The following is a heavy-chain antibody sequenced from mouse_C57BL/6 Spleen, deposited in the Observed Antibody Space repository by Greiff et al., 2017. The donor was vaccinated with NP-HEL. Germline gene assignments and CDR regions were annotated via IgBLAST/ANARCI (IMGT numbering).Heavy chain of an antibody. V-gene: IGHV5-17*01. Sequence: DVMLVESGGGLVKPGGSLKLSCAASGFTFSDYGMHWVRQAPEKGLEWVAYISSGSSTIYYADTVKGRFTISRDNAKNTLFLHMTSLRSEDTAMYYCAREGLLRRWYFDVWGTGTTVTVSS. CDR1: GFTFSDYG. CDR3: AREGLLRRWYFDV. J-gene: IGHJ1*03. CDR2: ISSGSSTI. D-gene: IGHD2-3*01.